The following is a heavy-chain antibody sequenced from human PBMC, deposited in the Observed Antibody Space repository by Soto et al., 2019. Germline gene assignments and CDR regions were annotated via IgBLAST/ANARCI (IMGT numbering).Heavy chain of an antibody. CDR1: GYSFTSYW. J-gene: IGHJ6*03. CDR2: IYPGDSDT. Sequence: GESLKISCQGSGYSFTSYWIGWVRQMPGKGLEWMGIIYPGDSDTRYSPSFQGQVTISADKSISTAYLQWSSLKASDTAMYYCARFLTGEHSGLDYYYYYMDVWGKGTTVTVSS. V-gene: IGHV5-51*01. CDR3: ARFLTGEHSGLDYYYYYMDV. D-gene: IGHD4-17*01.